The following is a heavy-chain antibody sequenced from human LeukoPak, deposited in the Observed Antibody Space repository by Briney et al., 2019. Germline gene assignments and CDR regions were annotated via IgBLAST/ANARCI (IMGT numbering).Heavy chain of an antibody. CDR2: INPNSGGT. CDR3: ATDYAGNSVPDY. J-gene: IGHJ4*02. D-gene: IGHD4-23*01. Sequence: ASVKVSCKASGYTFTGYYMHWVRQAPGQGLEWMGWINPNSGGTNYAQKFQGRVTMTRDTSISTAYMELSWLRSDDTALYYCATDYAGNSVPDYWGQGTLVTVSS. V-gene: IGHV1-2*02. CDR1: GYTFTGYY.